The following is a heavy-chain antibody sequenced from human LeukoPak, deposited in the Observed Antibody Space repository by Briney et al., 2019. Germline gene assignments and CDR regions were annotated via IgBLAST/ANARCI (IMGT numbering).Heavy chain of an antibody. CDR1: GFTFRDYV. Sequence: GGSLSLSCAASGFTFRDYVISWVRQAPGKGLEWVSSISPSGDSTYYAGSVRGRFTLSRDNSKNMVYFQMNSLRAEDTAKYYCAQDWPSAVTTTPGFWGQGTMVIVPS. J-gene: IGHJ3*01. CDR2: ISPSGDST. D-gene: IGHD4-17*01. V-gene: IGHV3-23*01. CDR3: AQDWPSAVTTTPGF.